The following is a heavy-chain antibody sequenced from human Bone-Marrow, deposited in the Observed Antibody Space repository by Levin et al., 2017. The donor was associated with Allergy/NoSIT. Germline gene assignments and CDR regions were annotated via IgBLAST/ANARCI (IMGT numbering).Heavy chain of an antibody. D-gene: IGHD3-22*01. V-gene: IGHV3-11*01. CDR2: ISSSGSTI. J-gene: IGHJ4*02. CDR1: GFTFSDYF. Sequence: GGSLRLSCAASGFTFSDYFMTWIRQAPGKGLELVSYISSSGSTIYYADSVKGRFTISRDNAKKSLYLQMNSLRAEDTAVYYCARRFSGNYSPPDYWGQGTLVTVSS. CDR3: ARRFSGNYSPPDY.